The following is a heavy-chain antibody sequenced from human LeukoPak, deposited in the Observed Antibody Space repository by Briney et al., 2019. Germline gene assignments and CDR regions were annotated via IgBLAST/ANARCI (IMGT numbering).Heavy chain of an antibody. CDR1: GFTFSSYA. V-gene: IGHV3-30*03. CDR3: ITYNWNYAVGKDY. D-gene: IGHD1-7*01. J-gene: IGHJ4*02. Sequence: PGGSLRLSCAASGFTFSSYAMSWVRQAPGKGLEWVAVISYDGSNKYYADSVKGRFTISRDNSKNMLFLQMNSLRAEDTAVYYCITYNWNYAVGKDYWGQGTLVTVSS. CDR2: ISYDGSNK.